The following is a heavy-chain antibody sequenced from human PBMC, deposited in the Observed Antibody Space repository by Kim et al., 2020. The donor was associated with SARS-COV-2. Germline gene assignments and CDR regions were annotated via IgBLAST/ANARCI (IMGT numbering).Heavy chain of an antibody. CDR3: ARGGSTNWYG. V-gene: IGHV3-74*01. CDR2: ST. D-gene: IGHD2-2*01. J-gene: IGHJ4*02. Sequence: STRYADSVQGRLTIARDNVKNTLHLQMHRLRAEDKAVYYCARGGSTNWYGWGQGTLVTVSS.